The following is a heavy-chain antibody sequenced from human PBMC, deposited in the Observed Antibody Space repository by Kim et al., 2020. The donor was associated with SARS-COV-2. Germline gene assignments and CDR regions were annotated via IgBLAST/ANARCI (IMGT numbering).Heavy chain of an antibody. J-gene: IGHJ4*02. D-gene: IGHD3-22*01. V-gene: IGHV3-49*03. CDR2: IRSKRYGETT. CDR1: GLNFGDYA. CDR3: TIGPYYYDSAAYYHDY. Sequence: GGSLRLSCTTSGLNFGDYAMSWFRQAPGKGLEWVAFIRSKRYGETTEYAASVKGRFTISRDDSKRIAYLQMNGLKTEDTAVYYCTIGPYYYDSAAYYHDYWGRGTLVTVSS.